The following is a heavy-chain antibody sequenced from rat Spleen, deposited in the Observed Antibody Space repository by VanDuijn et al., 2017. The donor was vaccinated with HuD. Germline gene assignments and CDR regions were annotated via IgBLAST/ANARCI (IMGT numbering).Heavy chain of an antibody. CDR3: ATQHYYDGYYRDY. D-gene: IGHD1-12*03. J-gene: IGHJ2*01. CDR2: MWGNGNT. V-gene: IGHV2S61*01. CDR1: GFSITSYG. Sequence: QVQLKESGPGLVQPSQTLSLTCTVSGFSITSYGVIWVRQPPGKGLEWMGVMWGNGNTNYTSVFKSRRSISRDTTKSQVFLKMNNLQPEDTAMYFCATQHYYDGYYRDYWGQGVMVTVSS.